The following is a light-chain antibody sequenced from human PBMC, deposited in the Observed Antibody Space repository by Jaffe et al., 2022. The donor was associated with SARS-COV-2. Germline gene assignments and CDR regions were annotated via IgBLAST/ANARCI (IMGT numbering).Light chain of an antibody. CDR2: KVS. Sequence: DIVMTQSPLSLPVTLGQPASISCRSSQSLVHSNGNTYLHWFQQRPGQSPRRLIYKVSNRDSGVPDRFSGSGSGTDFTLKISRVEAEDIGVYYCMQATKWVTFGQGTRLEIK. V-gene: IGKV2-30*02. CDR3: MQATKWVT. CDR1: QSLVHSNGNTY. J-gene: IGKJ5*01.